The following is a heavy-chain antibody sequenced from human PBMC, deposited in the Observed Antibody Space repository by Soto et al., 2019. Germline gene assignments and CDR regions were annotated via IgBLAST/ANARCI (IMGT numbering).Heavy chain of an antibody. CDR3: AKDPGRTATYD. Sequence: PGGSLRLSCAASGFTFSSYAMHWVRQAPGKGLEWVAVISYDGSNKYYADSVKGRFTISRDNSKNTLYLQMNSLRAEDTAVYYCAKDPGRTATYDWGQGTLVTVSS. CDR1: GFTFSSYA. CDR2: ISYDGSNK. J-gene: IGHJ4*02. V-gene: IGHV3-30-3*01.